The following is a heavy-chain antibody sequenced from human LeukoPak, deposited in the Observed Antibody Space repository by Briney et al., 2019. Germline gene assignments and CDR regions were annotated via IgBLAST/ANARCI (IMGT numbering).Heavy chain of an antibody. D-gene: IGHD6-19*01. CDR1: GSSVSSGSYY. Sequence: ASETLSLTCTVSGSSVSSGSYYWSWIRQPPGKGLEWIGYIYYSGSTNYNPSLKSRVTISVDTSKNQFSLKLSSVTAADTAVYYCAREVVMAVAGSYYFDYWGQGTLVTVSS. CDR2: IYYSGST. J-gene: IGHJ4*02. CDR3: AREVVMAVAGSYYFDY. V-gene: IGHV4-61*01.